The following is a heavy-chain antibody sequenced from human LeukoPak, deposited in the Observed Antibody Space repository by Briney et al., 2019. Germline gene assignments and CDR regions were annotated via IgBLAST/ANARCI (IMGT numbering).Heavy chain of an antibody. CDR2: IYTSGST. Sequence: PSETLSLTCTVSGGSISSGSYYWSWIRQPAGKGLEWIGRIYTSGSTNYNPSLKSRVTISVDTSKNQFSLKLSSVTAADTAVYYCARGSDGYYDYVWGSYREDRSFDYWGQGTLVTVSS. V-gene: IGHV4-61*02. CDR3: ARGSDGYYDYVWGSYREDRSFDY. J-gene: IGHJ4*02. D-gene: IGHD3-16*02. CDR1: GGSISSGSYY.